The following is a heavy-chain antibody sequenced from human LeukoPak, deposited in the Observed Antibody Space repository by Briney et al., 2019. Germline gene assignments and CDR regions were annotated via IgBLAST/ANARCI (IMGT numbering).Heavy chain of an antibody. CDR3: ASSSYSSGWYFFDY. Sequence: GASVKVSCKASGYTFTSYAMQWVRRAPGQRLEWMGWINTGNGNTKYSQKFQGRVTITRDTSASTAYMELSSLRSEDTAVFYCASSSYSSGWYFFDYWGQGTLVTVSS. CDR2: INTGNGNT. V-gene: IGHV1-3*04. D-gene: IGHD6-19*01. CDR1: GYTFTSYA. J-gene: IGHJ4*02.